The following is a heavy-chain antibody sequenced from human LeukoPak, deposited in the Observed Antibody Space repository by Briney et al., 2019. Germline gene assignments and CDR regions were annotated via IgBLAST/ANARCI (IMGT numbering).Heavy chain of an antibody. J-gene: IGHJ4*02. Sequence: GGSLRLSCAASGFTFSNYAMTWVRQAPGKGLEWLSGISGSGDNTYYADSVRGRLSISRDHSKNTLFLQVNSLRVEDTAVYYCAKGRTETGTLVLDYWGQGTLVTVSS. CDR2: ISGSGDNT. CDR1: GFTFSNYA. CDR3: AKGRTETGTLVLDY. D-gene: IGHD6-13*01. V-gene: IGHV3-23*01.